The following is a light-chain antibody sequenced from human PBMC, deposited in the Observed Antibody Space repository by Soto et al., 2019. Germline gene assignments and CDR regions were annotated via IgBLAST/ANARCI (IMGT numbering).Light chain of an antibody. CDR2: EVT. J-gene: IGLJ2*01. CDR3: SSYAGNDRLGV. CDR1: SSDVGGYDY. Sequence: QSALTQPPYASGSPGQSVTISCTGTSSDVGGYDYVSWYQQHPGKAPKLIIYEVTERPSGVPDRFSGSKSGNTASLTVSGLQSEDEANYYCSSYAGNDRLGVFGGGTKVTVL. V-gene: IGLV2-8*01.